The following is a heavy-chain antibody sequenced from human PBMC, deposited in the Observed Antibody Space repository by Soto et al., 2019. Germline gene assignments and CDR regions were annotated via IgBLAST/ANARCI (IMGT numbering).Heavy chain of an antibody. CDR3: ARVIVVLIDYDYGIDV. CDR2: ISAYNDTT. D-gene: IGHD3-22*01. CDR1: DYPFACYG. Sequence: ASVKVSCNASDYPFACYGMTRVRQAPGQGLEWMGWISAYNDTTNYAQKLQGRVTTTTDTSTSTDYMERRGLRSDYTAVYYCARVIVVLIDYDYGIDVWAQGSSLGVSS. V-gene: IGHV1-18*04. J-gene: IGHJ6*02.